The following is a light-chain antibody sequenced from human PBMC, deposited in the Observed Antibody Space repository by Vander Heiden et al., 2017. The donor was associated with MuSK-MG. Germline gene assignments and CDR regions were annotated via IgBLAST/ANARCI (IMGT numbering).Light chain of an antibody. CDR2: GAS. J-gene: IGKJ4*02. CDR1: QSVSSSY. Sequence: MVLTQSPGPLSLSPVERATLSCRASQSVSSSYLAWYQQKPGQAPRLLMYGASSRATGIPDRFSGSGSGTDFTLTISRLEPEDFAVYYCQQYGSSPLTFGGGTKVEIK. CDR3: QQYGSSPLT. V-gene: IGKV3-20*01.